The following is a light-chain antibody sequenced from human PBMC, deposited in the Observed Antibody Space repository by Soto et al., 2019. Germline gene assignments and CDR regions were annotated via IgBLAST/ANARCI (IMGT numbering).Light chain of an antibody. CDR1: QSVLYSSNNKNY. CDR2: WAS. Sequence: DIVMTQSPDSLAVSLGERATINCKSSQSVLYSSNNKNYLAWYQQKPGQPPKLLIYWASTRESGVPDRFSGSGYGKDFTLTISSLQAEDAAVYYCQQYYSTPRTFGQGTKVEIK. J-gene: IGKJ1*01. V-gene: IGKV4-1*01. CDR3: QQYYSTPRT.